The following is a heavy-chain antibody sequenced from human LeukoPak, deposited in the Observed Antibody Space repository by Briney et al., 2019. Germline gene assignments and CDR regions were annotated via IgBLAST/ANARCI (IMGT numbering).Heavy chain of an antibody. J-gene: IGHJ4*02. V-gene: IGHV3-30*04. Sequence: GRSLRLSCAASGFTFSSYAMHWVRQAPGKGLEWVAVISYDGSNKYYADSVKGRFTIPRDNSKNTLYLQMNSLRAEDTAVYYCARDPYTVVVPAADYWGQGTLVTVSS. CDR2: ISYDGSNK. CDR3: ARDPYTVVVPAADY. CDR1: GFTFSSYA. D-gene: IGHD2-2*01.